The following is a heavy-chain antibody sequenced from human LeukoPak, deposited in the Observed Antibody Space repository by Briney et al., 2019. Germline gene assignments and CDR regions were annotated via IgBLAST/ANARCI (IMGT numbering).Heavy chain of an antibody. Sequence: PSETLSLTCAVYCGSFSGYYWSWIRQPPGKGLEWIGEINHSGSTNYNPSLKSRVTISVDTSKNQFSLKLSSVTAADTAVYYCARIVTAGIYNMDVWGKGTSVTVSS. V-gene: IGHV4-34*01. J-gene: IGHJ6*03. D-gene: IGHD2-2*02. CDR1: CGSFSGYY. CDR2: INHSGST. CDR3: ARIVTAGIYNMDV.